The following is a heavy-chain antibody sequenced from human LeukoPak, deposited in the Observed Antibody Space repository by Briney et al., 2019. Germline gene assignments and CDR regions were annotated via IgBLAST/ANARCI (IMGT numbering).Heavy chain of an antibody. CDR3: ARGLRFWSGYYSY. J-gene: IGHJ4*02. V-gene: IGHV4-34*01. D-gene: IGHD3-3*01. CDR2: INHSGST. Sequence: PSETLSLTCAVYGGSFSGYYWSWIRQPPGKGLDWIGEINHSGSTNYNPSLKSRVTISVDTSKNQFSLKLSSVTAADTAVYYCARGLRFWSGYYSYWGQGTLVTVSS. CDR1: GGSFSGYY.